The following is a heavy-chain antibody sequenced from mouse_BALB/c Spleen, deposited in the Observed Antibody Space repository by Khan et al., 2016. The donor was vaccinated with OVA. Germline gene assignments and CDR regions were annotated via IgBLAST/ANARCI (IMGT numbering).Heavy chain of an antibody. J-gene: IGHJ3*01. CDR1: GFNIRDYY. V-gene: IGHV14-1*02. CDR2: IDPENGHS. CDR3: ARRGYGNYWFPY. Sequence: VQLKESGADLVRPGALVKLSCKASGFNIRDYYMHWVRQRPDQGLELIGWIDPENGHSIYDPKFQGKASITADTSSNTAYLQLSSLTSEDTAVYYCARRGYGNYWFPYWGQGTLVTVSA. D-gene: IGHD2-1*01.